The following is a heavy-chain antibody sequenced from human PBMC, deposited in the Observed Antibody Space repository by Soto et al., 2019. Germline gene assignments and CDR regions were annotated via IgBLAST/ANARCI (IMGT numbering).Heavy chain of an antibody. CDR3: ARDQSDRDAFDI. J-gene: IGHJ3*02. CDR1: GFTFSSYS. V-gene: IGHV3-21*01. D-gene: IGHD2-21*02. Sequence: PGESLKISCAASGFTFSSYSMNWVRQAPGKGLEWVSSISSSSSYIYYADSVKGRFTISRDNAKNSLYLQMNSLRAEDTAVYYCARDQSDRDAFDIWGQGTMVTVSS. CDR2: ISSSSSYI.